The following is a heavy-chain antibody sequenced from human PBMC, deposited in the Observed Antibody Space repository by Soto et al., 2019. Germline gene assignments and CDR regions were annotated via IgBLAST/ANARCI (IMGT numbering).Heavy chain of an antibody. V-gene: IGHV3-30*04. CDR2: ISYDGRVK. D-gene: IGHD1-26*01. CDR1: GFTISDYP. CDR3: ARDLIVGAPDYFDY. J-gene: IGHJ4*02. Sequence: QVQLVESGGGVVQPGRSLSLSCAASGFTISDYPMHWVRQAPGKGLEWVAVISYDGRVKYYVDSVKGRFNISRDDSKNTLYLQMNSLRVDDRAVYYCARDLIVGAPDYFDYWGQGTLVTVSS.